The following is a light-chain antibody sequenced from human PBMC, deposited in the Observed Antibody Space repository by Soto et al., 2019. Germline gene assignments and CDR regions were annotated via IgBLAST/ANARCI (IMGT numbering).Light chain of an antibody. Sequence: DIQMTESQTTLHESVGDRVTIACLASQSISNWLAWYQQKPGKAPKLLIYKASTLKSGVPSRFSGSGSGTEFTLTISSLQPDDFATYYCQHYNSYSEAFGQGTKVDIK. J-gene: IGKJ1*01. V-gene: IGKV1-5*03. CDR2: KAS. CDR1: QSISNW. CDR3: QHYNSYSEA.